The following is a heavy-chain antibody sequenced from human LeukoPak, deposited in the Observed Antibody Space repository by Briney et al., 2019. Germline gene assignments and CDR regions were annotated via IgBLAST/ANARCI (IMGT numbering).Heavy chain of an antibody. CDR1: GFTFSSYA. Sequence: GGSLRLSCAASGFTFSSYAMSWVRQAPGKGLEWVSVIYGSGSTFYADSVKGRSTISRDNSQNTMYLQMNGLRAEDTAVYYCATWPGAWYGEDYWGQGTLVTVSS. D-gene: IGHD3-10*01. J-gene: IGHJ4*02. V-gene: IGHV3-23*05. CDR2: IYGSGST. CDR3: ATWPGAWYGEDY.